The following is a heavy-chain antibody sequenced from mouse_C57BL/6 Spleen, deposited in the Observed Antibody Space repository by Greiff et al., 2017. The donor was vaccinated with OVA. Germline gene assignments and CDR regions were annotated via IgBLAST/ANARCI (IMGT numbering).Heavy chain of an antibody. CDR3: ARSGYYGSRPWYFDV. D-gene: IGHD1-1*01. Sequence: QVQLQQPGAELVKPGASVKMSCKASGYTFTSYWITWVKQRPGQGLEWIGDISPGSGSTIYNEKFKSKATLTVDTSSRTAYMQLSSLTSKDSAVYYCARSGYYGSRPWYFDVWGTGTTVTVSS. J-gene: IGHJ1*03. V-gene: IGHV1-55*01. CDR2: ISPGSGST. CDR1: GYTFTSYW.